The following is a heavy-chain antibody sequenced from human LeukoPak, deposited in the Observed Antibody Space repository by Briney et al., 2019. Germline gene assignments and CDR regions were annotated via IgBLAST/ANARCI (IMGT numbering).Heavy chain of an antibody. CDR2: MNPNSGNT. Sequence: ASVKASCKASGYTFTSYDINWVRQATGQGLEWMGWMNPNSGNTGYAQKFQGRVTMTRNTSISTAYMELSSLRSEDTAVYYCARGYYDILTGYKTFDYWGQGTLVTVSS. V-gene: IGHV1-8*01. CDR1: GYTFTSYD. D-gene: IGHD3-9*01. CDR3: ARGYYDILTGYKTFDY. J-gene: IGHJ4*02.